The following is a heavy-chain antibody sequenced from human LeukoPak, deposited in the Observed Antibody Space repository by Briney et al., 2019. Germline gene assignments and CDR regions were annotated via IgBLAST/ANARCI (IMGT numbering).Heavy chain of an antibody. CDR2: INHSGST. V-gene: IGHV4-34*01. D-gene: IGHD5-18*01. Sequence: SETLSLACAVYGGSFSGYYWSWIRQPPGKGLEWIGEINHSGSTNYNPSLKSRVTMSVDTSKNQLSLKLSSVTAADTAVYYCASSNIRYGYGMDVWGQGTTVTVSS. CDR1: GGSFSGYY. CDR3: ASSNIRYGYGMDV. J-gene: IGHJ6*02.